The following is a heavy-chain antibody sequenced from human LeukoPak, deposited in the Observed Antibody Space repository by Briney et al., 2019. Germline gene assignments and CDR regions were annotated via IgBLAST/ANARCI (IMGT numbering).Heavy chain of an antibody. CDR2: IWYDGSHQ. Sequence: PGGSLRLSCAASGFSFSAYGMHWVRQAPGKGLEWVSVIWYDGSHQFYADSVKGRFTISRDNAKNSLYLQMNSLRDEDTAVYYCVRGDNWFDPWGQGTLVTVSS. CDR3: VRGDNWFDP. V-gene: IGHV3-33*01. J-gene: IGHJ5*02. CDR1: GFSFSAYG.